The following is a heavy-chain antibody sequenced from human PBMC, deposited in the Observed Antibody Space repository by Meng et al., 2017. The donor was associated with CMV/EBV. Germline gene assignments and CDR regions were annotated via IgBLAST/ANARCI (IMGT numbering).Heavy chain of an antibody. Sequence: SVKVSCKASGCTFSSYAISWVRQAPGQGLEWMGGIIPIFGTANYAQKFQGRVTITPDESTSKAYMELSSLRSEDTAVYYCARADLTRQYGMDVWGQGTTVTVSS. J-gene: IGHJ6*02. V-gene: IGHV1-69*13. D-gene: IGHD1-1*01. CDR1: GCTFSSYA. CDR2: IIPIFGTA. CDR3: ARADLTRQYGMDV.